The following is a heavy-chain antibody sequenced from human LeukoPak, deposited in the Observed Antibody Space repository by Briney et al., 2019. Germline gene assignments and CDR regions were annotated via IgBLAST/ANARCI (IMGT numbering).Heavy chain of an antibody. CDR1: GFTFSNYA. V-gene: IGHV3-23*01. CDR2: VRGRGGRT. CDR3: AKAPPYYDSSGPSEY. D-gene: IGHD3-22*01. J-gene: IGHJ4*02. Sequence: PGGSLRLSCAASGFTFSNYAMTWVRQAPGKGVEWVSAVRGRGGRTVYGDSVKGRFTISRDNSKNTLYLQINSLRAEDTAVYYCAKAPPYYDSSGPSEYWGQGTLVTVSS.